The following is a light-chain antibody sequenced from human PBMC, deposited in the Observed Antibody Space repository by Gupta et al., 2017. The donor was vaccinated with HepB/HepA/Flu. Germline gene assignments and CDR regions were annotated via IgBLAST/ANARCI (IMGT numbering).Light chain of an antibody. Sequence: QSALTQPASVSGSPGQSITISCTGPSSDVGGYKYVSWYQQHPGKVPKLLLYDVSIRPSGVPDRFSGSKSGNTASLTISGLQTEDEADYYCTSYTSTSTRVFGTGTKVTVL. J-gene: IGLJ1*01. CDR1: SSDVGGYKY. V-gene: IGLV2-14*03. CDR2: DVS. CDR3: TSYTSTSTRV.